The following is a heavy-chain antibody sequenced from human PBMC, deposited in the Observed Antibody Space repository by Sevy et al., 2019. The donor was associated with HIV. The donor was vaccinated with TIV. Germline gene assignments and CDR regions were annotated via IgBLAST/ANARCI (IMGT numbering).Heavy chain of an antibody. D-gene: IGHD3-10*01. Sequence: ASVKVSCKIFGDTLIELSMHWVRQTPGNGLEWMGGSDPHAAETIYARKFQGRVIMTEDTSTDTAYMDLSSLISEDTAVYYCATSRYYDGHANFDFWGQGTLVTVSS. CDR3: ATSRYYDGHANFDF. V-gene: IGHV1-24*01. CDR1: GDTLIELS. J-gene: IGHJ4*02. CDR2: SDPHAAET.